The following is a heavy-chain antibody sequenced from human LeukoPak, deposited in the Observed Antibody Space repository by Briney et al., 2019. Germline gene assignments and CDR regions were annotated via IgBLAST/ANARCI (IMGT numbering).Heavy chain of an antibody. CDR3: ARPSSLDGSGRDYIDY. CDR2: THSDGTT. J-gene: IGHJ4*02. D-gene: IGHD3-10*01. V-gene: IGHV3-66*01. CDR1: GFTVSNNY. Sequence: PGGSLRLSCEVSGFTVSNNYLNWVRQAPGKGLEWVSVTHSDGTTYYADSVKGRFTISRDNSKNTLYLQMNSLRDEDTAVYYCARPSSLDGSGRDYIDYWGQGTLVTVSS.